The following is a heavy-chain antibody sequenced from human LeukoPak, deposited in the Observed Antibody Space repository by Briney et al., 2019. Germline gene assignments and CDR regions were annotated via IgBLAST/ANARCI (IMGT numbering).Heavy chain of an antibody. CDR3: AKHQSDYWEFDY. Sequence: GGSLRLSCAASGFTFSSYAMSWVRQAPGKGLEWVSATSGSGSTIYYADSVKGRFTISRDNSKNTLSLQMNSLRGEDTAVYYCAKHQSDYWEFDYWGQGTLVGVSS. J-gene: IGHJ4*02. V-gene: IGHV3-23*01. D-gene: IGHD5-12*01. CDR2: TSGSGSTI. CDR1: GFTFSSYA.